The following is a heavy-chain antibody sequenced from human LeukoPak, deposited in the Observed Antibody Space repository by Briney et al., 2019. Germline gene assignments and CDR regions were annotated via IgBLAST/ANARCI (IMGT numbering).Heavy chain of an antibody. J-gene: IGHJ4*02. CDR1: GFTFSSYE. Sequence: GGSLRLSCAASGFTFSSYEMNWVRQAPGKGLEGVSYISSSGSTIYYADSVKGRFTISRDNAKNSLYLQMDSLRAEDTAVYYCARDLTYVWGSYRHFDYWGQGTLVTVSS. CDR3: ARDLTYVWGSYRHFDY. D-gene: IGHD3-16*02. CDR2: ISSSGSTI. V-gene: IGHV3-48*03.